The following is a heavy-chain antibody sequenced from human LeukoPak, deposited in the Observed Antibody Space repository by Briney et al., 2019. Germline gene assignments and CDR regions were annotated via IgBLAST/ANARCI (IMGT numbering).Heavy chain of an antibody. CDR2: SAYNGNT. J-gene: IGHJ4*02. Sequence: SAYNGNTNYAQKLQGRVTMTTDTSTSTAYMELRSLRSDDTAVYYCARDPSSTDGTFFDYWGQGTLVTVSS. CDR3: ARDPSSTDGTFFDY. D-gene: IGHD6-13*01. V-gene: IGHV1-18*01.